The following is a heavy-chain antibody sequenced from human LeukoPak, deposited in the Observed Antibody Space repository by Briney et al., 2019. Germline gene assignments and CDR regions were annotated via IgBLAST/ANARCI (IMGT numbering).Heavy chain of an antibody. J-gene: IGHJ6*03. CDR2: ISGSGDYT. D-gene: IGHD6-19*01. CDR3: ANRGSGWYEDYYYYMDV. Sequence: GGTLRLSCAASGFTFSSHGMSWVRQAPGKGLEWVSTISGSGDYTYYADSVKGRYTISRDNSKNTLYLQMNSLRAEDTAVYYCANRGSGWYEDYYYYMDVWGKGTTVTISS. V-gene: IGHV3-23*01. CDR1: GFTFSSHG.